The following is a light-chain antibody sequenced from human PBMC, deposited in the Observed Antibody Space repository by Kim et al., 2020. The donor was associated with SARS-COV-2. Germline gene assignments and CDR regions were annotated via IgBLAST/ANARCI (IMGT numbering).Light chain of an antibody. CDR3: QQDYNYPRT. CDR1: QGIRSG. CDR2: GAS. J-gene: IGKJ1*01. V-gene: IGKV1-6*01. Sequence: AIQMTQSPSSLSASVGDTVTITCRASQGIRSGLAWYLQKPGKAPELLIRGASTVQSGVPSRFSGSGFGTDFTLTIISLQPEDFATYFCQQDYNYPRTFGQGTKVEIK.